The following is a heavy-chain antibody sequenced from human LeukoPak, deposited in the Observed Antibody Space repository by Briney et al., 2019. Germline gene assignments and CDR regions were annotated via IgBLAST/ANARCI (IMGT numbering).Heavy chain of an antibody. CDR2: ISGSGSTI. V-gene: IGHV3-11*01. CDR1: GFTVSDYD. Sequence: GGSLRLSWAAAGFTVSDYDMSWVRQAGGKGRGWGSYISGSGSTIYYAECVKGRFTISRDNAKHSLYLQMNSLRAEDTAVYYCARHIVATRGWGQGTLVTVSS. J-gene: IGHJ4*02. CDR3: ARHIVATRG. D-gene: IGHD5-12*01.